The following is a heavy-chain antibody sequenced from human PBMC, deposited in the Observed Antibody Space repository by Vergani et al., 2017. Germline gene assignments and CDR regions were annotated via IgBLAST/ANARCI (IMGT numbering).Heavy chain of an antibody. CDR3: ARHLHCSSTSCSGIYYMDV. V-gene: IGHV5-51*01. CDR2: IYPGDSDT. Sequence: EVQLVQSGAEVKKPGESLKISCKGSGYGFTSYWIGWVRQMPGKGLEWMGIIYPGDSDTRYSPSFQGQVTISADKSISTAYLQWSSLKASDTAMYYCARHLHCSSTSCSGIYYMDVWGKGTTVTVSS. J-gene: IGHJ6*03. D-gene: IGHD2-2*01. CDR1: GYGFTSYW.